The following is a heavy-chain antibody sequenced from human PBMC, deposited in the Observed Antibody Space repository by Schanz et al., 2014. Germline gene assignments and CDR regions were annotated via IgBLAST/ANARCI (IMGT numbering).Heavy chain of an antibody. J-gene: IGHJ2*01. CDR1: GFTFSSYA. D-gene: IGHD1-26*01. CDR3: ARNRGSGGQNCYFDL. V-gene: IGHV3-48*04. Sequence: EVQLLESGGGLVQPGGSLRLSCAASGFTFSSYAMSWVRQAPGKGLEWISFINTGSNYINYADSVKGRFTISRDNTKNSLFLQLNSLRADDTAVYYCARNRGSGGQNCYFDLWGRGTLVTVSS. CDR2: INTGSNYI.